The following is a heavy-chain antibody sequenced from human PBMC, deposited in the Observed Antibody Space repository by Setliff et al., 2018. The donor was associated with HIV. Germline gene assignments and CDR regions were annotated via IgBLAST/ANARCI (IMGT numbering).Heavy chain of an antibody. V-gene: IGHV1-2*02. CDR2: IDPKSGGT. CDR3: AKIQGVDIVATTNFDY. D-gene: IGHD5-12*01. CDR1: GYTFSDYY. J-gene: IGHJ4*02. Sequence: GASVKVSCKASGYTFSDYYIHWVRQAPGQGLEWMGWIDPKSGGTKSAQKFQARVTMTRDTSISTVAMELKWLRSDDTAVYYCAKIQGVDIVATTNFDYWGQGTLVTVS.